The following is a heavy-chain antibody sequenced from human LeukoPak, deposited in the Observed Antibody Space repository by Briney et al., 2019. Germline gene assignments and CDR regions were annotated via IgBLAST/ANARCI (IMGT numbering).Heavy chain of an antibody. D-gene: IGHD2-8*02. CDR2: TYYMSKWYN. CDR3: ARDQSWTTGFDI. J-gene: IGHJ3*02. CDR1: GDSVPSNRAT. V-gene: IGHV6-1*01. Sequence: SQTLSLTCAISGDSVPSNRATWNWIRQSPSRGLEWLGRTYYMSKWYNDYAVSVKSRITINPDTSKNQFSLQLNSVTPEDTAVYFCARDQSWTTGFDIWGQGTMVTVSS.